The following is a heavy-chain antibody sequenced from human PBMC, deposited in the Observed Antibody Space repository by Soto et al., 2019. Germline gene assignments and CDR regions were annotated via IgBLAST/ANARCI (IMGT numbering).Heavy chain of an antibody. V-gene: IGHV1-69*12. Sequence: QVQLVQSGAEVNKPESSVKVSCKAPGGTFSTYAISWVRQAPGQGLEWMGGIIPMFGTANYAQRFQDRVTITADESTTTVDMELSSLRSEDTAVYFCASGIQLWLRRINNGYSGWGQGTLVTVSS. CDR1: GGTFSTYA. J-gene: IGHJ4*02. D-gene: IGHD5-18*01. CDR2: IIPMFGTA. CDR3: ASGIQLWLRRINNGYSG.